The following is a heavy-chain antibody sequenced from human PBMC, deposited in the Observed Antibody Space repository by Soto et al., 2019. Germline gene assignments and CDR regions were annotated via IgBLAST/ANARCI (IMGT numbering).Heavy chain of an antibody. D-gene: IGHD2-2*01. CDR3: ARGCSSASCYYY. CDR2: VSFRGDI. CDR1: GFMFSSNT. J-gene: IGHJ4*02. Sequence: EVQLVESGGGLVKPGGSLRLSCTASGFMFSSNTMNWVRQAPGKGREWVSSVSFRGDIYYADSLEGRFTISRDDAKNSLYLQMNSLRAEDTAVYYCARGCSSASCYYYWGQGTLVTVSS. V-gene: IGHV3-21*01.